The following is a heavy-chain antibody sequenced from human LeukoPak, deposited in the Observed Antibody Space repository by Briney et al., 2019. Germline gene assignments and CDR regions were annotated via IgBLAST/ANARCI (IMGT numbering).Heavy chain of an antibody. CDR3: GGGGDFDY. J-gene: IGHJ4*02. D-gene: IGHD3-16*01. V-gene: IGHV3-21*01. Sequence: GGSLRLSCAASGFSFSIYFMNWVRQAPGKGLEWVSSISRTSEYIHYADSVRGRFALSRDNAKNSVYLQMNSRRAQETAVYFWGGGGDFDYWGQGILVTVSA. CDR1: GFSFSIYF. CDR2: ISRTSEYI.